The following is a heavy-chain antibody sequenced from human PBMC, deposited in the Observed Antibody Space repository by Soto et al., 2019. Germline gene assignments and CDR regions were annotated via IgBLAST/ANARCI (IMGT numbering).Heavy chain of an antibody. J-gene: IGHJ6*03. CDR3: ARGGGLNYYYYMDV. CDR2: INPNSGDT. V-gene: IGHV1-2*04. CDR1: GYAITVYY. Sequence: ASVKVSWKASGYAITVYYIHWVRQAPGQGLEWMGWINPNSGDTDYAQNFQGWVTVTRDMSISTAYMELNRLKSDDTAVYYCARGGGLNYYYYMDVWGKGTTVTVSS.